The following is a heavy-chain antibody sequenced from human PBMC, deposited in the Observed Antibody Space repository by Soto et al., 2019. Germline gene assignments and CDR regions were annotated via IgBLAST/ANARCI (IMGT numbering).Heavy chain of an antibody. J-gene: IGHJ4*02. D-gene: IGHD2-2*01. CDR2: INPSSGGT. CDR1: GYTFTGNY. V-gene: IGHV1-2*02. Sequence: EASVKVSCKASGYTFTGNYMHWVRQAPGQGLEWMALINPSSGGTNYAQKFQGRVTMTWDTSISTAYMELSRLTSDDTAIYYCARGYCSSIGCSHYFDYWGQGTVVTVSS. CDR3: ARGYCSSIGCSHYFDY.